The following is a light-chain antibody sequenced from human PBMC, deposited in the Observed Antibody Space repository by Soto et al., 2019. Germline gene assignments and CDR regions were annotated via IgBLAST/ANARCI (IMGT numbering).Light chain of an antibody. J-gene: IGLJ1*01. CDR2: DVN. V-gene: IGLV2-11*01. CDR1: SSDVGGYNY. CDR3: CSFAGRVFV. Sequence: QSALTQPRSVSGSPGQSVTISCTGTSSDVGGYNYVTWYQHQPGKAPKLMISDVNKRASGVSDRFSGSKSGNTASLTISGLQAEDEADYYCCSFAGRVFVFGTGTKVTVL.